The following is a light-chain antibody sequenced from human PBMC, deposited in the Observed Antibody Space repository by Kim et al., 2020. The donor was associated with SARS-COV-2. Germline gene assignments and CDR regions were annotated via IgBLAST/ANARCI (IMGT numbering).Light chain of an antibody. CDR2: DVS. V-gene: IGLV2-14*03. CDR1: RSDVGGYIF. Sequence: GHAINISGTGTRSDVGGYIFVSWYQQQPGKAPKLIIYDVSHRPSGVSNRFSGSKSGNRASLTIFGLQAEDEADYYCTSYTSTSTLVFGGGTQLTVL. J-gene: IGLJ2*01. CDR3: TSYTSTSTLV.